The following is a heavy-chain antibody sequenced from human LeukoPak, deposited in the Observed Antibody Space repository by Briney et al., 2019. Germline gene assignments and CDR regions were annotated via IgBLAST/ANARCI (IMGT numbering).Heavy chain of an antibody. CDR1: GYSFTDYY. Sequence: ASVKVSCKASGYSFTDYYMHWVRRAPGQGLEWMGWINPNSGGTNYAQKFQGRVTMTRDTSITTAYMDLSRLRSDDTAVYYCARSNSWSDDFDSWGQGTLVTVSS. J-gene: IGHJ4*02. CDR3: ARSNSWSDDFDS. V-gene: IGHV1-2*02. D-gene: IGHD1-26*01. CDR2: INPNSGGT.